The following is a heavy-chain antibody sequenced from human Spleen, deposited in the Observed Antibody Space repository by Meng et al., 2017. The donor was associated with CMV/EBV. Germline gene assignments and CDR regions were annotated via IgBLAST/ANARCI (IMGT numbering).Heavy chain of an antibody. Sequence: GSLRLSCAVYGGSFSGYYWGWIRQPPGKGLEWIGEINYSGSTNYNPSLKSRVTISVDTSKNQFSLKLTSVTAADTAVYYCARVHRNSGWYGDFDYWGQGTLVTVSS. CDR3: ARVHRNSGWYGDFDY. D-gene: IGHD6-19*01. CDR2: INYSGST. J-gene: IGHJ4*02. V-gene: IGHV4-34*01. CDR1: GGSFSGYY.